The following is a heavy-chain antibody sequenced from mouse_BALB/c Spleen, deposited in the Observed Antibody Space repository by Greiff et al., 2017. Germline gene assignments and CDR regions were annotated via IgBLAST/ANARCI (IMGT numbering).Heavy chain of an antibody. J-gene: IGHJ2*01. CDR3: ARSRDWVFDY. Sequence: EVKLEESGPGLVKPSQSLSLTCTVTGYSITSDYAWNWIRQFPGNKLEWMGYISYSGSTSYNPSLKSRISITRDTSKNQFFLQLNSVTTEDTATYYCARSRDWVFDYWGQGTTLTVSS. CDR2: ISYSGST. V-gene: IGHV3-2*02. CDR1: GYSITSDYA. D-gene: IGHD4-1*01.